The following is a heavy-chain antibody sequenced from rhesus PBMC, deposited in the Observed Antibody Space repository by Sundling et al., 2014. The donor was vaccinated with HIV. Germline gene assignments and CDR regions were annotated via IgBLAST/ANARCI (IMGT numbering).Heavy chain of an antibody. CDR1: GGSFSNSY. J-gene: IGHJ1*01. D-gene: IGHD2-2*01. Sequence: QLQLQESGPGLVKPSETLSVTCSVSGGSFSNSYWSWIRQAPGKGLEWIGSIYGSGSSTNYNPSLKSRVTLSIDTSKKQFSLKLTSVTAADTAVYYRVRDSRGYCTSGSCYVRGLRRRRGQGRPRSPVSS. CDR2: IYGSGSST. V-gene: IGHV4-169*02. CDR3: VRDSRGYCTSGSCYVRGLRRR.